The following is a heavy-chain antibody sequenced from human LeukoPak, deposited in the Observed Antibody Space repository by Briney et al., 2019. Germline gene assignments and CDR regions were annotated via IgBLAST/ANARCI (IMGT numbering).Heavy chain of an antibody. Sequence: ASVKVSCKASGYTFTGYYMHWVRQAPGQGLEWMGWINPNSGGTNYAQKFQGRATMTRDTSISTAYMELSRLRSDDTAVYYCARAGDAYSGYDFDYWGQGTLVTVSS. CDR1: GYTFTGYY. V-gene: IGHV1-2*02. J-gene: IGHJ4*02. CDR3: ARAGDAYSGYDFDY. CDR2: INPNSGGT. D-gene: IGHD5-12*01.